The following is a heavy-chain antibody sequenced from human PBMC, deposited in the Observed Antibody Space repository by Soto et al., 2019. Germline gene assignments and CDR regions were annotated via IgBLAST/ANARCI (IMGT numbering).Heavy chain of an antibody. Sequence: DVQLVESGGGLVQPGGSLRLSCAASGFTFNTHWMHWVRQVPEKGLVWVSRINGDGSQTTYADSVRGRLTISRDNAKNTLYLQMNNLRVEDTAVYYCAGDSPHDSTVAGDYWGQGTLVTVSS. CDR2: INGDGSQT. CDR3: AGDSPHDSTVAGDY. CDR1: GFTFNTHW. J-gene: IGHJ4*02. D-gene: IGHD3-22*01. V-gene: IGHV3-74*01.